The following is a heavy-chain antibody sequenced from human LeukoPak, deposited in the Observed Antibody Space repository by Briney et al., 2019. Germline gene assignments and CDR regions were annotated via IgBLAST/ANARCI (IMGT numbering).Heavy chain of an antibody. CDR1: GGSISSYY. CDR2: INHSGST. J-gene: IGHJ5*02. Sequence: SETLSLTCTVSGGSISSYYWSWIRQPPGKGLEWIGEINHSGSTNYNPSLKSRVTISVDTSKNQFSLKLSSVTAADTAVYYCAVAARRAANWFDPWGQGTLVTVSS. D-gene: IGHD6-6*01. CDR3: AVAARRAANWFDP. V-gene: IGHV4-34*01.